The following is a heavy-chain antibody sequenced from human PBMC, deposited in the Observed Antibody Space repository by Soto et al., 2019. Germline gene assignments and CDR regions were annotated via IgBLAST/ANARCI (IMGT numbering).Heavy chain of an antibody. J-gene: IGHJ6*02. CDR3: ARHPSITGTTVYYYGTDV. Sequence: GESLKISCKGSGYSFTSYWIGWVRQMPGKGLEWMGIVYPGDSDTRYSPSFQGQVTISADKSISTAYLQWSSLKASDTAMYYCARHPSITGTTVYYYGTDVWGQGTTVTVSS. CDR1: GYSFTSYW. V-gene: IGHV5-51*01. CDR2: VYPGDSDT. D-gene: IGHD1-20*01.